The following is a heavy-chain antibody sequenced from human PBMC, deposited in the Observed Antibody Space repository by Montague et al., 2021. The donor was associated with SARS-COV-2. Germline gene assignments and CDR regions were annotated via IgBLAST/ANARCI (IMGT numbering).Heavy chain of an antibody. V-gene: IGHV4-61*02. CDR3: ARDIAVTGLFDY. CDR1: GGSISSGNYY. Sequence: TLSLTCTVSGGSISSGNYYWSWIRQPAGKGLEWIGRISIRGSTKYXPSLKSRVTMSVDTSKNQFSLKLSSVTAADTAVYYCARDIAVTGLFDYWGQGTLVTVSS. J-gene: IGHJ4*02. D-gene: IGHD6-19*01. CDR2: ISIRGST.